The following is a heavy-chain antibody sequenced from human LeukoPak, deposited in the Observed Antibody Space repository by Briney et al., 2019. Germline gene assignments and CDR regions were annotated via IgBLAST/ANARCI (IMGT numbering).Heavy chain of an antibody. D-gene: IGHD2-21*02. CDR2: IYHSGST. CDR3: ARDTLAYCGGDCYSAY. Sequence: SETLSLTCTVSGYSISSGYYWGWIRQPPGKGLEWIGSIYHSGSTYYNPSLKSRVTISVDTSKNQFSLKLSSVTAADTAVYYCARDTLAYCGGDCYSAYWGQGTLVTVSS. CDR1: GYSISSGYY. J-gene: IGHJ4*02. V-gene: IGHV4-38-2*02.